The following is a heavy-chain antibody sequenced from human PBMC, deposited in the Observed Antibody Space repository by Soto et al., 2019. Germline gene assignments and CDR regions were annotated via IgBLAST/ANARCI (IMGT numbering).Heavy chain of an antibody. CDR3: ARGRDWFDP. V-gene: IGHV4-59*01. CDR2: IYYSGTT. J-gene: IGHJ5*02. Sequence: QVQLQESGPGLVEASETLSLTCTVSSGSISTYYWTWIRQPPGKGLEWIGNIYYSGTTNYNPSLKSRVTISVDTSKSQFSLKLSSVAAADTAVYYCARGRDWFDPWGQGTLVTVSS. CDR1: SGSISTYY.